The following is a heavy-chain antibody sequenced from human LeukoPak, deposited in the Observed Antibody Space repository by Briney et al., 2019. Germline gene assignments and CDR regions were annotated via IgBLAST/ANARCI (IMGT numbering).Heavy chain of an antibody. V-gene: IGHV4-34*01. CDR1: GGSFSGYY. Sequence: SETLSLTCAVYGGSFSGYYWSWVRQPPGKGLEWIGEINHSGSTNYNPSLKSRVTISVDTSKNQFSLKLSSVTAADTAVYYCARSPRIAVVPRGGWFDPWGQGTLVTVSS. CDR3: ARSPRIAVVPRGGWFDP. CDR2: INHSGST. D-gene: IGHD6-19*01. J-gene: IGHJ5*02.